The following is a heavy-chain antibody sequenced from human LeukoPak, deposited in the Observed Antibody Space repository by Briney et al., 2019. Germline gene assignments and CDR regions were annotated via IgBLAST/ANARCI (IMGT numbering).Heavy chain of an antibody. CDR1: GYTFTSYD. J-gene: IGHJ4*02. Sequence: ASVKVSCKASGYTFTSYDINWVRQATGQGLEWMGWMNPNSGNTGYAQKFQGRVTMTRDTSISTAYMELSRLRSDDTAVYYCARDWNVDYFDYWGQGTLVTVSS. V-gene: IGHV1-8*01. CDR2: MNPNSGNT. CDR3: ARDWNVDYFDY. D-gene: IGHD1-1*01.